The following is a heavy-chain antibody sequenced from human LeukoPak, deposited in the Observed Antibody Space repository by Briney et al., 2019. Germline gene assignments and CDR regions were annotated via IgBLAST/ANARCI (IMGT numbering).Heavy chain of an antibody. CDR3: ASQASRGSYSGY. V-gene: IGHV4-59*01. CDR1: GVSISSYY. CDR2: ILYSAST. J-gene: IGHJ4*02. Sequence: PSETLSLTCTVSGVSISSYYWSWIRQPPGKGLEWIGYILYSASTNYNPSLKSRVTISVNTSKNQFSLMMRSMTAANTAEYYAASQASRGSYSGYWGEGTLVTVSS. D-gene: IGHD1-26*01.